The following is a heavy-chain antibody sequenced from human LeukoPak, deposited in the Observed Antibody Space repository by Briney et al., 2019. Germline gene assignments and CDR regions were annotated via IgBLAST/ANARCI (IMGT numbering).Heavy chain of an antibody. CDR2: IIPIFGTA. CDR1: GGTFSSYA. J-gene: IGHJ6*04. Sequence: SVKVSCKASGGTFSSYAISWVRQAPGQGLEWMGGIIPIFGTANYAQKFQGRVTITADKSTSTAYMELSSLRSEDTAVYYCARDRASSSSPYYYCYYGMDVWGKGTTVTVSS. D-gene: IGHD6-13*01. V-gene: IGHV1-69*06. CDR3: ARDRASSSSPYYYCYYGMDV.